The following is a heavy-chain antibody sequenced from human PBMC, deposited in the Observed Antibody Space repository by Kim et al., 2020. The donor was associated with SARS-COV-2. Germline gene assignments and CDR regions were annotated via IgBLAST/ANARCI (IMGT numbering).Heavy chain of an antibody. J-gene: IGHJ4*02. D-gene: IGHD5-12*01. V-gene: IGHV5-51*01. Sequence: PRYRPSFQGQVTISADKSISSAYLQWSSLKASDTAMYYCARRGTTIGPFDYWGQGTLVTVSS. CDR2: P. CDR3: ARRGTTIGPFDY.